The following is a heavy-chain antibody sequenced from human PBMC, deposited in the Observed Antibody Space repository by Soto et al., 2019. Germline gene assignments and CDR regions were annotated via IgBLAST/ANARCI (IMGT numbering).Heavy chain of an antibody. D-gene: IGHD5-12*01. J-gene: IGHJ3*02. V-gene: IGHV3-53*01. CDR2: IYADGNM. Sequence: EVQLVESGGGLIRPGGSLRLSCAASGFSVSTHYLTWVRQAPGTGLESVAVIYADGNMYYADSVQGRFTISRDDSKNVLFLQMDSLRAEDTAVYYCATPGPKWPRHSFEIWGQGTLVTVSS. CDR3: ATPGPKWPRHSFEI. CDR1: GFSVSTHY.